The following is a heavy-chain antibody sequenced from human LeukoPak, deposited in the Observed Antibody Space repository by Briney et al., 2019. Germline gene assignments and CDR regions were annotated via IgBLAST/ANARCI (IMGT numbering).Heavy chain of an antibody. CDR1: GGTFSNYA. V-gene: IGHV1-69*01. CDR3: ARHHRAYNWNGPPLHFFDH. Sequence: GASVKVSCKASGGTFSNYAMSWVRQAPGQGLEWMGVIIPIFGTRNYAQKFQGRVTVTADESTSTAYMELSSLRSDDTAVYYCARHHRAYNWNGPPLHFFDHWGQGTLVTVSS. CDR2: IIPIFGTR. J-gene: IGHJ4*02. D-gene: IGHD1-20*01.